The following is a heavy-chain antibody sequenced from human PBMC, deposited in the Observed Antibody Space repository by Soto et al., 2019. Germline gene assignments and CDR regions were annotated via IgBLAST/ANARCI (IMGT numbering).Heavy chain of an antibody. CDR2: IYPGDSDT. CDR1: GYSFTSYW. V-gene: IGHV5-51*01. Sequence: PGESLTISCKGSGYSFTSYWIGWVRQMPGKGLEWMGIIYPGDSDTRYSPSFQGQVTISADKSISTAYLQWSSLKASDTAMYYCARHGQVRLGYCSSTSCYPDAFDIWGQGTMVTVSS. J-gene: IGHJ3*02. CDR3: ARHGQVRLGYCSSTSCYPDAFDI. D-gene: IGHD2-2*01.